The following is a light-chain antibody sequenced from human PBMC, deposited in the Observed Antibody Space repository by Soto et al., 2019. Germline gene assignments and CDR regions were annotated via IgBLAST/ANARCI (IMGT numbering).Light chain of an antibody. CDR1: SSNIGSNT. CDR2: SNN. J-gene: IGLJ2*01. CDR3: AAWDDSLNGVV. Sequence: QSVLTQPPSASGTPGQRVTISCSGSSSNIGSNTVNWYQQLPGTAPKLLIYSNNQRPSGVPVRFSGSKSGTSDSLAISGLQSEDEDDYYCAAWDDSLNGVVFGGGTKLTVL. V-gene: IGLV1-44*01.